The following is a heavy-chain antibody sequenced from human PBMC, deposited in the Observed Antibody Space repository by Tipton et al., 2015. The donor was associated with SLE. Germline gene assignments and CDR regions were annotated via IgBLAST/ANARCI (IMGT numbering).Heavy chain of an antibody. V-gene: IGHV4-61*02. D-gene: IGHD2-2*01. Sequence: TLSLTCTVSGGSISSGSYYWSWIRQPAGKGLEWIGRIYTSGSTNYNPSLKSRVTMSVDTSKNQFSLNLSSVTAADTAVYYCARGDMVVVPAAGGGYYYYMDVWGKGTTVTVSS. CDR3: ARGDMVVVPAAGGGYYYYMDV. CDR2: IYTSGST. J-gene: IGHJ6*03. CDR1: GGSISSGSYY.